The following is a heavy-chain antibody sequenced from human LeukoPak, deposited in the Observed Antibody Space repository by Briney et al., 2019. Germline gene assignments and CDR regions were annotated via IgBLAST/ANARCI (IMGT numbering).Heavy chain of an antibody. D-gene: IGHD2/OR15-2a*01. CDR3: ARLLSIADAFDI. CDR1: GGSISSSSYY. V-gene: IGHV4-39*01. Sequence: PSETLSLTCTVSGGSISSSSYYWGWIRQPPGKGLELFGSIYYSGSTYYNPSLKSRVTISVDTSKNQFSLKLSSVTAADTAIYYCARLLSIADAFDIWGQGTMVTVSS. CDR2: IYYSGST. J-gene: IGHJ3*02.